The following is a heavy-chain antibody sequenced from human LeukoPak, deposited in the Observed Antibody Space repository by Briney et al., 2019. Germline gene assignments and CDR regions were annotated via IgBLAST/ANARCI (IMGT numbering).Heavy chain of an antibody. CDR1: GFTFSSYS. Sequence: PGGSLRLPCAASGFTFSSYSMNWVHQAPGKGLEWVSSISSSSSYIYYADSVKGRFTISRDNAKNSLYLQMNSLRAEDTAVYYCAREPGGVPADLDYWGQGTLVTVSS. J-gene: IGHJ4*02. D-gene: IGHD2-2*01. CDR3: AREPGGVPADLDY. CDR2: ISSSSSYI. V-gene: IGHV3-21*01.